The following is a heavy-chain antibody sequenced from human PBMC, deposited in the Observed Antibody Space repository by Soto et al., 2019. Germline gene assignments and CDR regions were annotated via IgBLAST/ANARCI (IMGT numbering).Heavy chain of an antibody. CDR2: IWYDGSNK. J-gene: IGHJ4*02. CDR1: GFTFSGYG. D-gene: IGHD3-10*01. CDR3: ARDLGHFSGSGSYFDY. V-gene: IGHV3-33*01. Sequence: QVQLVESGGGVVQPGRSLRLSYATSGFTFSGYGFHWVRQAPGKGLEWVAVIWYDGSNKYYTDSVKGRFTISRDDSKNTLYLQMDSLRGEDTAVYYCARDLGHFSGSGSYFDYWGRGTLVTVSS.